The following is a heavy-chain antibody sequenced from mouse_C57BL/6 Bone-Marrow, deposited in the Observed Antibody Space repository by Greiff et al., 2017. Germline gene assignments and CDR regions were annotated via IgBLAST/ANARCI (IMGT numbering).Heavy chain of an antibody. J-gene: IGHJ2*01. V-gene: IGHV1-9*01. Sequence: QVQLQQSGAELMKPGASVKLSCKATGYTFTGYWIEWVKQRPGHGLEWIGEILPGSGSTNYTEKFKGKATFTADTSSNTAYMQLSSLTTEDSAIYYCAKPLHYYGSSSYYFDYWGQGTTLTVSS. CDR2: ILPGSGST. CDR3: AKPLHYYGSSSYYFDY. CDR1: GYTFTGYW. D-gene: IGHD1-1*01.